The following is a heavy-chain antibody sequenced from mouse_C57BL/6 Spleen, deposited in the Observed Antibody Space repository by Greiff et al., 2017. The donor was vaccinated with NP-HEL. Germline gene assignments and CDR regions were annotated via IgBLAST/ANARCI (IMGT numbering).Heavy chain of an antibody. V-gene: IGHV1-19*01. CDR2: INPYNGGT. D-gene: IGHD3-2*02. Sequence: VQLKESGPVLVKPGASVKMSCKASGYTFTDYYMNWVKQSHGKSLEWIGVINPYNGGTSYNQKFKGKATLTVDKSSSTAYMELNSLTSEDSAVYYCGASSGYYFDYWGQGTTLTVSS. J-gene: IGHJ2*01. CDR3: GASSGYYFDY. CDR1: GYTFTDYY.